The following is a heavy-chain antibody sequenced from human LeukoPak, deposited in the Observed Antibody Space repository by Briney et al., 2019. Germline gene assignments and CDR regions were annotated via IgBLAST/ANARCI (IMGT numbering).Heavy chain of an antibody. D-gene: IGHD6-6*01. J-gene: IGHJ6*03. CDR2: IIPIFGTA. V-gene: IGHV1-69*13. Sequence: GASVKVSCKASGGTFSSYAISWVRQAPGQGLEWMGGIIPIFGTANYAQKFQGRVTITADESTSTAYMELSSLRSEDTAVYYCARSRIGSSPSGSYYYYYMDVWGKGTTVTVSS. CDR1: GGTFSSYA. CDR3: ARSRIGSSPSGSYYYYYMDV.